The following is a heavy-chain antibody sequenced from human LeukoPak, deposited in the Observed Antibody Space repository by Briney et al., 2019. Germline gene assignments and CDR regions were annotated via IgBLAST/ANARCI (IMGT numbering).Heavy chain of an antibody. V-gene: IGHV3-30*02. CDR1: GFTFSSYG. CDR2: IRFDGTDT. J-gene: IGHJ3*02. D-gene: IGHD2-2*01. CDR3: AKRGQGYCSTTNCPGPFDI. Sequence: PGGSLRLSCAASGFTFSSYGMHWVRQAPDKGLEWVAFIRFDGTDTYYADSVKGRFTISRDNSKNTLYLQMNSLRPEDTAVYYCAKRGQGYCSTTNCPGPFDIWGQGTMVTVSS.